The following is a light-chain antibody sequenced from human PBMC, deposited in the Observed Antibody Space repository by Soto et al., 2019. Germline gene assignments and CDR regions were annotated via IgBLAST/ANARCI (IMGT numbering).Light chain of an antibody. CDR3: QQRSNWPLT. V-gene: IGKV3D-11*01. Sequence: EIVLTQSPATLSLSPGERATLSCRASQGVGTYLAWYQHKPGQAPRLLIYDVSNRATGVPARFSGSGPGTDFTLTISSLEAEDFAVYYCQQRSNWPLTFGGGTKVEIK. CDR1: QGVGTY. J-gene: IGKJ4*01. CDR2: DVS.